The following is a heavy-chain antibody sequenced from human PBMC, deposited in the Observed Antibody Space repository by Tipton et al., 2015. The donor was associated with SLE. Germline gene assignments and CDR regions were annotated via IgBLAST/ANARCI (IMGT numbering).Heavy chain of an antibody. CDR1: GESFNTYY. CDR2: INENGNT. J-gene: IGHJ6*03. Sequence: TLSLTCAVYGESFNTYYWTWIRQPPGKGLEWIGEINENGNTNFSPSLKNRVTMSVDTSKNQFSLSLYSVTAADTAVYYCARGGGYYYHLGVWDKGTTVTVSS. CDR3: ARGGGYYYHLGV. D-gene: IGHD3-16*01. V-gene: IGHV4-34*01.